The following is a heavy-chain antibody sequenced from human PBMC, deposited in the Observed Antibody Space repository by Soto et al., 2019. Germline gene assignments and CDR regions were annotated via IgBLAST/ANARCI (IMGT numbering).Heavy chain of an antibody. Sequence: GASVKVSCKASGGTFSSYAISWVRQAPGQGLEWMGGIIPIFGTANYAQKFQGRVTITADESTSTAYMELSSLRSEDTAVYYCARKIVGATRDYYYGMDFWGQGTTVTVSS. CDR2: IIPIFGTA. CDR1: GGTFSSYA. J-gene: IGHJ6*02. CDR3: ARKIVGATRDYYYGMDF. V-gene: IGHV1-69*13. D-gene: IGHD1-26*01.